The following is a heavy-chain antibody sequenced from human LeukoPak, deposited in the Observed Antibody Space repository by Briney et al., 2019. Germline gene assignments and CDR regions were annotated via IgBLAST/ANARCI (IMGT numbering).Heavy chain of an antibody. CDR1: GFTFSSYG. CDR2: IPYDGGNK. J-gene: IGHJ4*02. D-gene: IGHD5-18*01. CDR3: AREAVDTAMAHQIDY. Sequence: GGSLRLSCAASGFTFSSYGMHWVRQAPGKGLEWVAVIPYDGGNKYYADSVKGRFTISRDNAKNSLYLQMNSLRAEDTAVYYCAREAVDTAMAHQIDYWGQGTLVTVSS. V-gene: IGHV3-30*03.